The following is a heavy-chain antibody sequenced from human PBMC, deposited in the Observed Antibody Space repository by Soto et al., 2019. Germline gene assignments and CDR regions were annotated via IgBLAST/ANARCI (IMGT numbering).Heavy chain of an antibody. D-gene: IGHD5-18*01. Sequence: PGGSLILSWAASWVTGSSNDVSWVRQAPGKGLEWVSVIYSGGSTYYADSVKGRFTISRDKSKNTVYLQMNSLRAEDTAVYYCATKRGYSSGYDFWGQGTLVTVSS. CDR3: ATKRGYSSGYDF. J-gene: IGHJ4*02. CDR1: WVTGSSND. CDR2: IYSGGST. V-gene: IGHV3-53*01.